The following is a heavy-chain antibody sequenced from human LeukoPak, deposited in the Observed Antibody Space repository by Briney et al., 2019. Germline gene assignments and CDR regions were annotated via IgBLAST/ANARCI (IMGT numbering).Heavy chain of an antibody. Sequence: SETLSLTCTVSGASISSSDSYWSWIRQPPGKGLEWIGSIYRRGSTSYNPSLKSRVTVSEDMSKNHFSLRLSSVTAADTAVYYCARHVQDLGIKVWGEGTTVTVSS. V-gene: IGHV4-39*01. CDR3: ARHVQDLGIKV. J-gene: IGHJ6*04. CDR1: GASISSSDSY. CDR2: IYRRGST.